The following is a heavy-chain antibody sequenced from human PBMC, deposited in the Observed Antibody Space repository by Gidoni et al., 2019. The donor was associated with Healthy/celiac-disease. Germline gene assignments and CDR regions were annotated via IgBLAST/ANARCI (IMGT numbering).Heavy chain of an antibody. D-gene: IGHD6-13*01. CDR1: GGSFSGYY. J-gene: IGHJ4*02. CDR3: ARGRLGIAAAGTFDY. CDR2: INHSGST. V-gene: IGHV4-34*01. Sequence: QVQLQQWGAGLLKPSETLSLTCAVYGGSFSGYYWSWIRQPPGKGLEWIGDINHSGSTNYNPSRKSRVTISVDTSKNQFSLKLSAVTAADTAVYYCARGRLGIAAAGTFDYWGQGTLVTVSS.